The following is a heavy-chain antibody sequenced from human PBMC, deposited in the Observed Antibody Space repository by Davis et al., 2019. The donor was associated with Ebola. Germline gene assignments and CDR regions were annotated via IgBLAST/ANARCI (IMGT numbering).Heavy chain of an antibody. V-gene: IGHV1-69*13. J-gene: IGHJ6*02. Sequence: AASVKVSCKASGYTFTSYGISWVRQAPGQGLEWMGGIIPIFGTANYAQKFQGRVTITADESTSTAYMELSSLRSEDTAVYYCAGSIWFGESHYYGMDVWGQGTTVTVSS. CDR3: AGSIWFGESHYYGMDV. CDR1: GYTFTSYG. D-gene: IGHD3-10*01. CDR2: IIPIFGTA.